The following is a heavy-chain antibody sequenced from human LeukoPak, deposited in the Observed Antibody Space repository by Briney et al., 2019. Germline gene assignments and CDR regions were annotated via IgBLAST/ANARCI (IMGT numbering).Heavy chain of an antibody. D-gene: IGHD3-9*01. CDR2: ISWNSGSI. V-gene: IGHV3-9*01. J-gene: IGHJ6*02. Sequence: GGSLRLSCAASGFTFDDYAMHWVRQAPGKGLEWVSGISWNSGSIGYADSVKGRFTISRDNSKNTLYLQMNSLRAEDTAVYYCSREYFDWSRNYYYGMDVWGQGTTVTVSS. CDR3: SREYFDWSRNYYYGMDV. CDR1: GFTFDDYA.